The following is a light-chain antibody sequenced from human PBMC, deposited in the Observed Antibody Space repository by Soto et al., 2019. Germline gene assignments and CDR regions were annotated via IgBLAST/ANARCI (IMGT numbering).Light chain of an antibody. V-gene: IGKV3-20*01. Sequence: EVVLTQSPATLSLSPGERATLSCRASQSVYSNYLAWYQQKPGQAPRLLIYDASSRATGIPDWFRGSGSGTHFTLTISTLVPEDLAVYCCQQYGGSPPLTFGGGTKVEIK. J-gene: IGKJ4*01. CDR2: DAS. CDR3: QQYGGSPPLT. CDR1: QSVYSNY.